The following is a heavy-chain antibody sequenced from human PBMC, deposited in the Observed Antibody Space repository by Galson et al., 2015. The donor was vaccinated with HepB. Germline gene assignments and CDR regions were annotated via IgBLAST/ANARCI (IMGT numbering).Heavy chain of an antibody. D-gene: IGHD2/OR15-2a*01. V-gene: IGHV1-69*13. CDR3: ARTLAHTLRDFDGMDV. CDR2: IIPIFGTA. J-gene: IGHJ6*02. Sequence: SVKVSCKASGGTFSSYAISWVRQAPGQGLEWMGGIIPIFGTANYAQKFQGRVTITADESTSTAYMELSSLRSEDTAVYYCARTLAHTLRDFDGMDVWGQGTTVTVSS. CDR1: GGTFSSYA.